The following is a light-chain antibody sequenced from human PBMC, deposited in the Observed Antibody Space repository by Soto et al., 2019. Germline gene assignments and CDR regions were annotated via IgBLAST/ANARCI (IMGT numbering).Light chain of an antibody. CDR1: QSVSSN. J-gene: IGKJ5*01. CDR2: DIS. V-gene: IGKV3-15*01. Sequence: EIVMTQSPATLSVSPGERATLSCRASQSVSSNLAWYQQRPGQAPRLLIYDISNRATGVPARFSGSGSETEFTLTIRSLQSEDFADYFCQQYNNWPSFGQGTRWRL. CDR3: QQYNNWPS.